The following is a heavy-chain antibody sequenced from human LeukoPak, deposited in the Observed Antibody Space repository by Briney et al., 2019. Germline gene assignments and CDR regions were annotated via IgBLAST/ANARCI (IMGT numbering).Heavy chain of an antibody. V-gene: IGHV3-43*01. D-gene: IGHD3-10*02. Sequence: GGSLRLSCATSGFNFDRYTIHWVRQAPGKGLEWVSLAGWAGGTTFYSDSVRGRFTISRDSGRESVYLQMNSLTTDDTAFYFCAKELDTMFFDYWGQGALVTVSS. CDR1: GFNFDRYT. J-gene: IGHJ4*02. CDR3: AKELDTMFFDY. CDR2: AGWAGGTT.